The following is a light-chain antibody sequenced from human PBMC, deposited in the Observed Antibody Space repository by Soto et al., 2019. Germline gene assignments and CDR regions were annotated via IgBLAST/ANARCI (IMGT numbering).Light chain of an antibody. Sequence: DIQMTQSPSSLSASVGDRVTITCRASQSLYSYLNWYQQKPGKAPKVLIYSASSLQSGVPSRFSGSGSGTDFTLTISSLQPEDFATYYCQQSYYTPVTFGGGTKVEIK. CDR2: SAS. V-gene: IGKV1-39*01. J-gene: IGKJ4*01. CDR1: QSLYSY. CDR3: QQSYYTPVT.